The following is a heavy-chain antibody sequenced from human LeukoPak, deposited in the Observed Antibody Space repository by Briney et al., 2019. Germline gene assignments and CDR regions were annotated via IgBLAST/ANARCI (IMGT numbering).Heavy chain of an antibody. CDR1: GYSISSGYY. V-gene: IGHV4-38-2*01. J-gene: IGHJ4*02. D-gene: IGHD2-15*01. Sequence: PSETLSLTCAVSGYSISSGYYWGWIRQPPGKGLEWIGSIYHSGSTYYNPSLKSRVTISVDTSKNQFSLELSSVTAADTAVYYCANRVCSGGSCYPGYFDYWGQGTLVTVSS. CDR3: ANRVCSGGSCYPGYFDY. CDR2: IYHSGST.